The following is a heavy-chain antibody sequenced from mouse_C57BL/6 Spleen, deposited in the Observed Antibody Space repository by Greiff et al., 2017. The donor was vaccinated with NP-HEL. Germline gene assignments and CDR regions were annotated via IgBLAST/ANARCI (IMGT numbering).Heavy chain of an antibody. CDR2: IDPETGGT. V-gene: IGHV1-15*01. CDR3: ASPRYYGSSHWYFDV. CDR1: GYTFTDYE. J-gene: IGHJ1*03. D-gene: IGHD1-1*01. Sequence: VQLQQSGAELVRPGASVTLSCKASGYTFTDYEMHWVKQTPVHGLEWIGAIDPETGGTAYNQKFKGKAILTADKSSSTAYMELRSLTSEDSAVYYCASPRYYGSSHWYFDVWGTGTTVTVSS.